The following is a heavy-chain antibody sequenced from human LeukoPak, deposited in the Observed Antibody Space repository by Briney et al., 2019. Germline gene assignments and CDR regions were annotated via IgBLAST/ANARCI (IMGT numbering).Heavy chain of an antibody. J-gene: IGHJ4*02. CDR1: GFTFSSYA. CDR3: AKEGGITMIVVVTYYFDY. V-gene: IGHV3-23*01. CDR2: ISGSGGST. Sequence: PGGSLRLSCAASGFTFSSYAMSWVRRAAGEGLEWLSAISGSGGSTHYPDSVKGRFTISRDNSKNTLYLQMNSLRAEDTAVYYCAKEGGITMIVVVTYYFDYWGQGTLVTVSS. D-gene: IGHD3-22*01.